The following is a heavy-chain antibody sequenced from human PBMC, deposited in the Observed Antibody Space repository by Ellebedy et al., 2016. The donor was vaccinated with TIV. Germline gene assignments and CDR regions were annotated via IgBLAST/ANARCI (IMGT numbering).Heavy chain of an antibody. J-gene: IGHJ4*02. CDR1: GFTFSSYS. V-gene: IGHV3-21*06. D-gene: IGHD3-9*01. Sequence: GESLKISXVASGFTFSSYSMNWVRQAPGKGLEWVSSISSSSSYIYYADSVKGRFTISRDNAENSLYLQMNSLRAEDTAVYYCARGGLRYLGLCVYWGQGTLVTVSS. CDR3: ARGGLRYLGLCVY. CDR2: ISSSSSYI.